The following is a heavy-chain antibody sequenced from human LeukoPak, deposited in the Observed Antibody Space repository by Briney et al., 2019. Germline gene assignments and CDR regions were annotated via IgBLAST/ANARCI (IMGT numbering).Heavy chain of an antibody. CDR1: GGSISSGDYY. V-gene: IGHV4-30-4*01. Sequence: SETLSLTCTVSGGSISSGDYYWSWIRQPPGKGLEWIGYIYYSGSTYYNPSLKSRVTISVDMSKNQFSLKLSSVTAADTAVYYCARDRGGSSTSFYYYGMDVWGQGTTVTVSS. D-gene: IGHD2-2*01. CDR3: ARDRGGSSTSFYYYGMDV. J-gene: IGHJ6*02. CDR2: IYYSGST.